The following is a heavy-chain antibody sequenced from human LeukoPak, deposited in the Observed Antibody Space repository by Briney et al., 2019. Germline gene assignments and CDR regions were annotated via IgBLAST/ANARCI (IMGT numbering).Heavy chain of an antibody. CDR3: ARDTAMVGFDY. CDR1: GGSISSGDYY. Sequence: PSETLSLTRTVSGGSISSGDYYWSWIRQPPGKGLEWIGYIYYSGGTYYNPSLKSRVTISVDTSKNQFSLKLSSVTAADTAVYYCARDTAMVGFDYWGQGTLVTVSS. CDR2: IYYSGGT. V-gene: IGHV4-30-4*01. J-gene: IGHJ4*02. D-gene: IGHD5-18*01.